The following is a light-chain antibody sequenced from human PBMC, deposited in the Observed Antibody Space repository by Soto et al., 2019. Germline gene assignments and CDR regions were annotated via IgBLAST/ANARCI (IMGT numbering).Light chain of an antibody. CDR2: AAS. J-gene: IGKJ5*01. CDR3: QQLNSYPPP. V-gene: IGKV1-9*01. Sequence: DIQRTQSPSSLSASVGDRVTITCQASQDISNYLAWYQQKPGKAPKLLIYAASTLQSGVTSRFSGSGSGTDFTLTISSLQPEDFATYYCQQLNSYPPPFGQGTRLDIK. CDR1: QDISNY.